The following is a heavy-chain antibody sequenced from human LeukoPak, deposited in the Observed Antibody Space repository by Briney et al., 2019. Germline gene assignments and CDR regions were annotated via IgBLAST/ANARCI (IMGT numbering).Heavy chain of an antibody. D-gene: IGHD3-22*01. CDR3: AKETYYYDSSGYSTGFDY. J-gene: IGHJ4*02. CDR2: ISGSGGST. Sequence: GGSLRLSCAASGFTVSSNYMSWVRQAPGKGLEWVSAISGSGGSTYYADSVKGRFTISRDNSKNTLYLQMNSLRAEDTAVYYCAKETYYYDSSGYSTGFDYWGKGTLVTVS. V-gene: IGHV3-23*01. CDR1: GFTVSSNY.